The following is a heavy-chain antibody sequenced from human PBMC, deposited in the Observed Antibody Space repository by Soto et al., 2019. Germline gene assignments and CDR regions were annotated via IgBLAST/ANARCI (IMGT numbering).Heavy chain of an antibody. Sequence: SVKVSCKASGGTFSRYSITWVRQAPGHGLEWIGRIIPIFGIPTYAQKFQGRVTITADESTSTAYMELSSLRSDDTAVYYCAREDRDRETGLVPAAIDGMDVWGQGTKVTVS. CDR1: GGTFSRYS. CDR2: IIPIFGIP. V-gene: IGHV1-69*13. D-gene: IGHD2-2*01. CDR3: AREDRDRETGLVPAAIDGMDV. J-gene: IGHJ6*02.